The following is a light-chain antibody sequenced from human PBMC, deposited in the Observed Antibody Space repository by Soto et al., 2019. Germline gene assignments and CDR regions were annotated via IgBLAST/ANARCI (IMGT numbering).Light chain of an antibody. CDR2: GAS. CDR1: QSVTSNN. J-gene: IGKJ1*01. CDR3: QQYGYSPPT. V-gene: IGKV3-20*01. Sequence: PGEGATVSCRTNQSVTSNNLAWYQRKPGQAPRLLIYGASNRATGIPDRFSGSGSGTDFTLTISRLEPEDFAVYYCQQYGYSPPTFGLGTKVDIK.